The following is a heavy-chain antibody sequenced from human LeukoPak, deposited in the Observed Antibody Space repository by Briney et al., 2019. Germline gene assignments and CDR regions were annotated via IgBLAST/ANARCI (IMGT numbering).Heavy chain of an antibody. V-gene: IGHV4-38-2*02. CDR2: IYHSGST. D-gene: IGHD2-2*02. CDR3: AREGLNCSSTSCYTRALGY. J-gene: IGHJ4*02. CDR1: GYSISSGYY. Sequence: SETLSLTCAVSGYSISSGYYWGWIRQPPGKGLEWIGSIYHSGSTYYNPSLKSRVTISVDTSKNQFSLKLSSVTAADTVVYYCAREGLNCSSTSCYTRALGYWGQGTLVTVSS.